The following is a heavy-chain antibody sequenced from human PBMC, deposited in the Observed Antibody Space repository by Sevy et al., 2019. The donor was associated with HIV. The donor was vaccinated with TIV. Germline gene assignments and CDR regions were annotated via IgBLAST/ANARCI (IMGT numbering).Heavy chain of an antibody. CDR3: TTNNCGDYVQDDAFDI. D-gene: IGHD4-17*01. CDR1: GFTFSNAW. CDR2: IKSKTDGGTT. J-gene: IGHJ3*02. Sequence: GGSLRLSCAASGFTFSNAWMSWVRQAPGKGLEWVGRIKSKTDGGTTDYAVPVKGRFTISRDDSKNTLYLQMNSLKTEDTAVYYCTTNNCGDYVQDDAFDIWGQGTMVTVSS. V-gene: IGHV3-15*01.